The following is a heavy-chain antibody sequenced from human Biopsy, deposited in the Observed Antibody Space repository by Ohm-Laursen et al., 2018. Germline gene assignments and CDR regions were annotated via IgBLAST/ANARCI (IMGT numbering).Heavy chain of an antibody. D-gene: IGHD3-16*01. J-gene: IGHJ4*02. CDR2: VSTYNGNI. CDR1: GYIFTSFG. CDR3: ARVREGGLLDY. Sequence: ASVKVSCKGSGYIFTSFGVSWVRQAPGHGLEWIGWVSTYNGNIEYEQKFQGRVTMTTDTSANTAYMELRSLRSDDTAVYFCARVREGGLLDYWGQGILVTVSS. V-gene: IGHV1-18*01.